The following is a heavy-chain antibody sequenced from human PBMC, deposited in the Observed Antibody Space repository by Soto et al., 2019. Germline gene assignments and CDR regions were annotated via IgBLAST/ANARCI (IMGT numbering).Heavy chain of an antibody. D-gene: IGHD1-26*01. J-gene: IGHJ3*02. CDR3: AIEKVGAPSVHVFDI. Sequence: EVQLVESGGGLVQPGGSLRLTCAASGFTFSIYSMNWVRQAPGKGLEWVSYIMPGSSHIFYADSVKGRFTISRDNAKNSLYLQMTSLRAEDTAVYYCAIEKVGAPSVHVFDIWGQGTMVTVSS. CDR1: GFTFSIYS. CDR2: IMPGSSHI. V-gene: IGHV3-48*01.